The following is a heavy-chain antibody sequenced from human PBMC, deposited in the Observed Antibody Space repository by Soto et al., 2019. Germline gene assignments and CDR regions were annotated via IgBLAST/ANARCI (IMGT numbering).Heavy chain of an antibody. CDR3: AKDYDFWSGYWTTFDY. CDR1: GFTFSSYG. V-gene: IGHV3-30*18. D-gene: IGHD3-3*01. Sequence: VQLVESGGGVVQPGRSLRLSCAASGFTFSSYGMHWVRQAPGKRLEWVAVISYDGSNKYYADSVKGRFTISRDNSKNTLYLQMNSLRAEDTAVYYCAKDYDFWSGYWTTFDYWGQGTLVTVSS. J-gene: IGHJ4*02. CDR2: ISYDGSNK.